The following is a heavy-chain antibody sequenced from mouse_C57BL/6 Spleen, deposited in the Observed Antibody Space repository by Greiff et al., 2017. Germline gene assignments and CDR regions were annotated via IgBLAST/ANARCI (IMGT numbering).Heavy chain of an antibody. D-gene: IGHD1-1*01. Sequence: VQLQQSGPELVKPGASVKISCKASGYTFTDYYMNWVKQSHGKSLEWIGDINPNNGGTSYNQKFKGKATLTVDKSSSTAYMELRSLTSEDAAVYYCARWDTTVVSFGYWGQGTTLAVYS. CDR2: INPNNGGT. J-gene: IGHJ2*01. V-gene: IGHV1-26*01. CDR1: GYTFTDYY. CDR3: ARWDTTVVSFGY.